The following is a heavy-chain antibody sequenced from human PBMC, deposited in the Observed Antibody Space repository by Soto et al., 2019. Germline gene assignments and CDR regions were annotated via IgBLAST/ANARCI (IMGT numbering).Heavy chain of an antibody. V-gene: IGHV1-46*01. J-gene: IGHJ4*02. D-gene: IGHD2-21*02. CDR3: ARGGHVVVVTAALDY. Sequence: QVQLMQSGAEVKKPGASVKVSCKASGDTFTEYYIHWVRQAPGQGLEWMGTVNPSGGHTTYAQHFLGRVTXTGDADXXTVYMELTSLTSEDTAVYYCARGGHVVVVTAALDYWGQGTLVTVSS. CDR1: GDTFTEYY. CDR2: VNPSGGHT.